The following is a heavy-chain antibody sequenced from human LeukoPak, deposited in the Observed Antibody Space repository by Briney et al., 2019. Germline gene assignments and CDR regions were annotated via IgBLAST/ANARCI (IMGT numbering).Heavy chain of an antibody. CDR2: IYYSGST. CDR1: GGSISSYY. Sequence: SETLSLTCTVSGGSISSYYWSWIRQPPGKGLEWIGYIYYSGSTNYNPSLKSRVTISVDTSKNQFSLKLSSVTAADTAVYYCARSPLVRYWFDPWGQGTLVTVSS. V-gene: IGHV4-59*01. CDR3: ARSPLVRYWFDP. J-gene: IGHJ5*02. D-gene: IGHD6-13*01.